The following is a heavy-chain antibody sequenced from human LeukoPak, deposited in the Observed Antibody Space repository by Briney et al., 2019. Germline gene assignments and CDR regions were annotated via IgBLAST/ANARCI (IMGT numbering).Heavy chain of an antibody. D-gene: IGHD6-13*01. J-gene: IGHJ5*02. CDR1: GFTFSNAW. CDR2: IKSKTDGGTT. Sequence: GGSLRLSCAASGFTFSNAWMSWVRQAPGKGLEWVGRIKSKTDGGTTDYAAPVKGRFTISRGDSKNTLYLQMNSLKTEDTAVYYCTREYKKDGIAAAGSWGQGTLVTVSS. V-gene: IGHV3-15*01. CDR3: TREYKKDGIAAAGS.